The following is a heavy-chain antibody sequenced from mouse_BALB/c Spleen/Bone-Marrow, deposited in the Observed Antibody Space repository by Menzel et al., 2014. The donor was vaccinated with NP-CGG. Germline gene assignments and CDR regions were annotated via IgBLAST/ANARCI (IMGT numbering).Heavy chain of an antibody. V-gene: IGHV1S130*01. D-gene: IGHD2-14*01. CDR1: GYTFTNSW. J-gene: IGHJ2*01. CDR3: ARHHRYAYYFGY. CDR2: IHPNSGNT. Sequence: VQLQQSGSVLVRPGASVKLSCKASGYTFTNSWIHWAKQRPGQGLEWIGEIHPNSGNTNFNEKFKVKATLTVDTSSSAAYVDLSGLTAEDSAVYYCARHHRYAYYFGYWGQGTTLTVSS.